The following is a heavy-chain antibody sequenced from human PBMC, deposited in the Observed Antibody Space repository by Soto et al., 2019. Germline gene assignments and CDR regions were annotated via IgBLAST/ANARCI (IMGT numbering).Heavy chain of an antibody. D-gene: IGHD2-8*01. CDR1: GGSISSPNW. J-gene: IGHJ2*01. Sequence: PSETLSLTCGVSGGSISSPNWWNWARQFPGKGLEWIGEIFHTGSVNYNPSLKSRVTLSLDKSKNQFSLKLTSVTAADTAVYFCARELICNVVTCSNLFDLWGQGTLVTVSS. CDR2: IFHTGSV. V-gene: IGHV4-4*02. CDR3: ARELICNVVTCSNLFDL.